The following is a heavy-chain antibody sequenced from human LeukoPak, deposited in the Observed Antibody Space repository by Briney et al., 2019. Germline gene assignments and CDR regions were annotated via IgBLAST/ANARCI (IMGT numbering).Heavy chain of an antibody. V-gene: IGHV3-7*01. J-gene: IGHJ2*01. Sequence: PGGSLRLSCAASGVTFSTHWMSWVRQAPGKGLQWLANIKEDGSDKYDVYSVKGPLTMSRDNAKNSLYLQMNSLRAEDTAVSYCATLPWYGSTWNWYFDLWGRGTLVTVSS. CDR2: IKEDGSDK. D-gene: IGHD6-13*01. CDR3: ATLPWYGSTWNWYFDL. CDR1: GVTFSTHW.